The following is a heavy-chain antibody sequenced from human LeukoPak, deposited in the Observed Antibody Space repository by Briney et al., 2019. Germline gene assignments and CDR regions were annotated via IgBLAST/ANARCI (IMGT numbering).Heavy chain of an antibody. D-gene: IGHD6-19*01. J-gene: IGHJ5*01. Sequence: PGGSLRLSCAASGFTFSSYSMNWVRQAPGKGLEWVSYISSSSSTIYYADSVKGRFTISRDNAKNSLYLQMNNLRAEDTAVYYCAKMAVAGPYNCFDSWGQGTLVTVSS. V-gene: IGHV3-48*01. CDR3: AKMAVAGPYNCFDS. CDR1: GFTFSSYS. CDR2: ISSSSSTI.